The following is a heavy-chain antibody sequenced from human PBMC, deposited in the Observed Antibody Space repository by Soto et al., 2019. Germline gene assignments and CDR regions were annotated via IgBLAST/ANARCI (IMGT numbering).Heavy chain of an antibody. D-gene: IGHD2-2*01. V-gene: IGHV1-69*01. CDR1: GGTFSSYA. CDR3: ARSQGSSTSLEIYYYYYYGMGV. CDR2: IIPISGTA. J-gene: IGHJ6*02. Sequence: QVQLGQSGAEVKKPGSSVKVSCKASGGTFSSYAISWVRQAPGQGLEWMGGIIPISGTANYAQKFQGRVTITADESTSTAYMELSSLRSEDTAVYYCARSQGSSTSLEIYYYYYYGMGVWGQGTTVTVSS.